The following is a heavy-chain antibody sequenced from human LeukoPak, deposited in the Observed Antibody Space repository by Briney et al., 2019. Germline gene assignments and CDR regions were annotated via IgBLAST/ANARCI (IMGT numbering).Heavy chain of an antibody. CDR3: AKDGGVFFFDY. Sequence: GGSLRLSCAASGFTFSNYGMHWVRQAPGKGLEWVAFIPYDGSNKYYADSVKGRFTISRDNSKNTLYLQMNSLRAEDTAVYYCAKDGGVFFFDYWGQGTLVTVSS. V-gene: IGHV3-30*02. J-gene: IGHJ4*02. CDR2: IPYDGSNK. CDR1: GFTFSNYG. D-gene: IGHD3-16*01.